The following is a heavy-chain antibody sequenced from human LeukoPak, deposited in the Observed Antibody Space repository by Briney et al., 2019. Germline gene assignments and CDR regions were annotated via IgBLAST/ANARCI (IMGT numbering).Heavy chain of an antibody. CDR2: IKQDGSEI. V-gene: IGHV3-7*01. CDR1: GFTFSNYW. J-gene: IGHJ4*02. D-gene: IGHD5-24*01. Sequence: PGGSLRLSCAASGFTFSNYWMSWVRQAPGKGLEWVANIKQDGSEIYYVGSVKGRFTISRDNAKNSLYLQMNSLGADDTAVYYCVRRYMATSAEDFDHWGQGTLVTVSS. CDR3: VRRYMATSAEDFDH.